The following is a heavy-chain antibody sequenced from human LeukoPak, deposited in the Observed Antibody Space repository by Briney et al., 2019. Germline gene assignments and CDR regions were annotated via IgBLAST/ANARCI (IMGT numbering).Heavy chain of an antibody. J-gene: IGHJ6*03. V-gene: IGHV4-59*12. Sequence: PSETLSLTCTVSGGSISSYYWSWIRQPPGKGLEWIGYIYYSGSTNYNPSLKSRVTISVDTSKNQFSLKLSSVTAADTAVYYCARGQAVDYYYYYYMDVWGKGTTVTVSS. CDR1: GGSISSYY. CDR3: ARGQAVDYYYYYYMDV. CDR2: IYYSGST.